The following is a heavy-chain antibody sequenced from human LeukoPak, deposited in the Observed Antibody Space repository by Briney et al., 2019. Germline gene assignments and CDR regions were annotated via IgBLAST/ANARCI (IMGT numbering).Heavy chain of an antibody. V-gene: IGHV4-34*01. CDR2: INHSGNT. D-gene: IGHD3-16*02. J-gene: IGHJ4*02. Sequence: PSETLSLTCGVYDGSFSAYYWSWIRQPPGKGLEWIGEINHSGNTKYSPSLKSRVTISVDTSKNQFSLRLNSVTAADAAVYYCASTSPYDNVWGSNRSYYFNYWGQGTLVTVSS. CDR3: ASTSPYDNVWGSNRSYYFNY. CDR1: DGSFSAYY.